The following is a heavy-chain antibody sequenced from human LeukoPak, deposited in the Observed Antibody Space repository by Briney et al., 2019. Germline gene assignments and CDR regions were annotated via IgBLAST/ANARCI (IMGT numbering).Heavy chain of an antibody. CDR3: ACRKLLDTWSYP. CDR2: NYPGDSRT. CDR1: ASIFSNDW. J-gene: IGHJ5*02. Sequence: GASLQISCKASASIFSNDWIGGVRPVAGKGLEWMGMNYPGDSRTRENPSLEGQIIISANKTTSTAYLQWGSLQASDTAMYYCACRKLLDTWSYPWGQGPLATVSS. V-gene: IGHV5-51*01.